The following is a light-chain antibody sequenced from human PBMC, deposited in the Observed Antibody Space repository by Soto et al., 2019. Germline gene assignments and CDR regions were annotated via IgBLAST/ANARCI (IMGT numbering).Light chain of an antibody. CDR1: QSISSW. CDR3: QQYNFLGT. CDR2: DAS. J-gene: IGKJ1*01. Sequence: DIQMTQSPSTLSASVGDRVTITCRASQSISSWLAWYQQKPGKAPKLLIYDASSVESGVPSRFSGSGSGTEFTRTISSLQPDDFTTYYCQQYNFLGTFGQGTKVEIK. V-gene: IGKV1-5*01.